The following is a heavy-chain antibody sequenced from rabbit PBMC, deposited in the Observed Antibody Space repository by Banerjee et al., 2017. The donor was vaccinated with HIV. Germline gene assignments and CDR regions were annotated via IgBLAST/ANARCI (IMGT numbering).Heavy chain of an antibody. CDR2: IYTGDGNT. V-gene: IGHV1S40*01. J-gene: IGHJ4*01. CDR1: GFSLSNKYV. CDR3: ARDRDGDAGYGSLAL. Sequence: QSLEESGGDLVKPGASLTLTCTASGFSLSNKYVMCWVRQAPGKGPEWIGCIYTGDGNTAYASWAKGRFTISKTSSTTVDLKMTSLTAADTATYFCARDRDGDAGYGSLALWGPGTLVTVS. D-gene: IGHD6-1*01.